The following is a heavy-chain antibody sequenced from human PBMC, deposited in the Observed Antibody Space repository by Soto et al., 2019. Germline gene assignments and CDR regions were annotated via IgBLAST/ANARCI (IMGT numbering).Heavy chain of an antibody. V-gene: IGHV3-30*03. CDR3: ARGGVSPLRPYFDS. Sequence: QVQLVESGGGVVQPGRSLRLSCAASGFTFDSYGMHWVRQAPGKGLEWVALILYDGSNKYYTDSVKGRFTISRDNSKNHLFLEKNRLGGEEKGVDFCARGGVSPLRPYFDSWGQGTLGNVSS. D-gene: IGHD2-8*01. J-gene: IGHJ4*02. CDR2: ILYDGSNK. CDR1: GFTFDSYG.